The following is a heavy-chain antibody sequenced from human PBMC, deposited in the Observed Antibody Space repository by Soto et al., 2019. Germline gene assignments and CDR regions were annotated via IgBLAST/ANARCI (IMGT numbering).Heavy chain of an antibody. J-gene: IGHJ6*01. V-gene: IGHV4-30-4*02. CDR3: ARVPSPFDFYYAMDV. CDR2: IFSSGTT. CDR1: GGKIVGRNEY. Sequence: TYSVSGGKIVGRNEYWSWIRQAPGKGLEWIGYIFSSGTTYYNPSLKSRLTMSLDTSQNQFSLKLNSVTAADTAVYFCARVPSPFDFYYAMDVWGQGTSVSVSS. D-gene: IGHD3-16*01.